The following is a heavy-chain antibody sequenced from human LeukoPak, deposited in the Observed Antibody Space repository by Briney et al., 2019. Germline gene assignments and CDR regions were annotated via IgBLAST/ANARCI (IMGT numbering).Heavy chain of an antibody. D-gene: IGHD6-13*01. V-gene: IGHV1-69*13. Sequence: SVKVACKASGGTFSSYAIRWVRQAPGQGLEWMGGIIPIFGTANYAQKFQGRVTITADESTSTAYMELSSLRSEDTAVYYCAGGRYSSSWYQYWGQGTLVTVSS. J-gene: IGHJ4*02. CDR2: IIPIFGTA. CDR3: AGGRYSSSWYQY. CDR1: GGTFSSYA.